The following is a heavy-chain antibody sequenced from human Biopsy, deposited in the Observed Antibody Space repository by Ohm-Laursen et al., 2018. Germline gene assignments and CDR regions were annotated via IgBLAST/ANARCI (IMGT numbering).Heavy chain of an antibody. CDR2: INHRGSA. V-gene: IGHV4-34*01. J-gene: IGHJ6*02. CDR3: ARALDYYDPYYYYAMDV. CDR1: GGSFSGYY. D-gene: IGHD3-16*01. Sequence: TLSLTCAVYGGSFSGYYSTWISQPPGKGLEWIGEINHRGSASYNPSLKSRITVLVDTSKNQFSLKLRSVSAADTAVYFCARALDYYDPYYYYAMDVWGQGTSVTVSS.